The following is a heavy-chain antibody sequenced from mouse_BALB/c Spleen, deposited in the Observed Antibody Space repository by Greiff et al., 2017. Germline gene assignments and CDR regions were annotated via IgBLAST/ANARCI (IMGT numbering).Heavy chain of an antibody. CDR3: ARGSSYPAWFAY. CDR2: ISSGSSTI. D-gene: IGHD1-1*01. CDR1: GFTFSSFG. J-gene: IGHJ3*01. Sequence: EVKLVESGGGLVQPGGSRKLSCAASGFTFSSFGMHWVRQAPEKGLEWVAYISSGSSTIYYADTVKGRFTISRDNPKNTLFLQMTSLRSEDTAMYYCARGSSYPAWFAYWGQGTLVTVSA. V-gene: IGHV5-17*02.